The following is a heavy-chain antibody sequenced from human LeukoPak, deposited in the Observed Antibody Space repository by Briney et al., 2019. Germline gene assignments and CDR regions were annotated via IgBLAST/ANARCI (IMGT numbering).Heavy chain of an antibody. CDR1: GFTFGSYA. Sequence: PGGSLRLSCAASGFTFGSYAMSWVRQAPGKGLEWVSSISSSSSYIYYADSVKGRFTISRDNAKNSLYLQMNSLRAEDTAVYYCARTGLPSDAFDIWGQGTMVTVSS. V-gene: IGHV3-21*01. CDR3: ARTGLPSDAFDI. J-gene: IGHJ3*02. D-gene: IGHD1-14*01. CDR2: ISSSSSYI.